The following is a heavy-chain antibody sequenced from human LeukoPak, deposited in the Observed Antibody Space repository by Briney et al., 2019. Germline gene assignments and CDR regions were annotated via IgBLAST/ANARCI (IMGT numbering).Heavy chain of an antibody. CDR3: ARESQGYCSSTSCYALGAFDI. Sequence: PGGSLRLSCAASGLTFSSYSMSWVRQAPGKGLEWVSSISSSSSYIYYADSVKGRFTISRDNAKNSLYLQMNSLRAEDTAVYYCARESQGYCSSTSCYALGAFDIWGQGTMVTVSS. CDR1: GLTFSSYS. D-gene: IGHD2-2*01. V-gene: IGHV3-21*01. J-gene: IGHJ3*02. CDR2: ISSSSSYI.